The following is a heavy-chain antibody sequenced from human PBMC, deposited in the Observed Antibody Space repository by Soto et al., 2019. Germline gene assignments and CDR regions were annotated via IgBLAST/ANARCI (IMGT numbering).Heavy chain of an antibody. CDR1: GFPSSTYA. D-gene: IGHD2-8*02. J-gene: IGHJ2*01. CDR2: ISESGHHT. V-gene: IGHV3-23*01. CDR3: TKSDGCAGGACYTGTYYYFDV. Sequence: GALRGACAAPGFPSSTYALSGVRQAPGKGPEWVSTISESGHHTHYADSVKGRFTISRDKSKNTLSLQMNSLRVDDTAIYYCTKSDGCAGGACYTGTYYYFDVWGRGTLVTVSS.